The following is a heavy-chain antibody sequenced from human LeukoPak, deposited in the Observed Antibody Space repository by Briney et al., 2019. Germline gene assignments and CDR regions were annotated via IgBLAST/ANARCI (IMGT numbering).Heavy chain of an antibody. CDR1: GFSFGRYA. V-gene: IGHV3-30-3*01. Sequence: GGSLRLSCVASGFSFGRYAIHWVRQAPDKGLEWVAVISHDGSNKKYADSVKGRFTISRDNSKNTLYLQMNSLRPEDTAVYYCARGDDMGVRGVIAFEYWGQGTLVTVSS. CDR2: ISHDGSNK. CDR3: ARGDDMGVRGVIAFEY. J-gene: IGHJ4*02. D-gene: IGHD3-10*01.